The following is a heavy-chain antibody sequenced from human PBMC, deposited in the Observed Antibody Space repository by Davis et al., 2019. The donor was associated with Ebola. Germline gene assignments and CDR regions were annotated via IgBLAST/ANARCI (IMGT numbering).Heavy chain of an antibody. CDR1: GFTFSSYW. J-gene: IGHJ4*02. CDR2: IKEDGSDK. CDR3: AKQRGVGAIDYDY. V-gene: IGHV3-7*03. Sequence: GGSLRLSCVASGFTFSSYWMNWVRQAPGKGLEWVATIKEDGSDKAYVDSVKGRFTISRDNAKNSLYLQLNNLRADDTAVYYCAKQRGVGAIDYDYWGRGTVVTVSS. D-gene: IGHD1-26*01.